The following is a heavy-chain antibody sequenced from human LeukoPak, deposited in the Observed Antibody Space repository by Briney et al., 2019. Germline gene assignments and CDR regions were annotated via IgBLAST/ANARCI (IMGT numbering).Heavy chain of an antibody. CDR1: GFTFSSYA. CDR2: ISGSGGST. J-gene: IGHJ6*03. V-gene: IGHV3-23*01. Sequence: GGSLRLSCAASGFTFSSYAMSWVRQAPGKGLEWVSAISGSGGSTYYADSVKGRFTISRDNSKNTLYLQMNSLRAEDTAVYYCAKEEEEEYYYYYYMDVWGKGTTVTVSS. CDR3: AKEEEEEYYYYYYMDV.